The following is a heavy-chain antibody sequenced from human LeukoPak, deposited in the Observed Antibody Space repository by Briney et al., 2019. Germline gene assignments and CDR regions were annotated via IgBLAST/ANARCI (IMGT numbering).Heavy chain of an antibody. Sequence: GGSLRLSCAASGFIFNSHAMSWVRQAPGKGLEWVSSCSTSGVTTYYAASVKGRFTVIRDISKNTLSLQMISLRAGDTAVYYCAKDLGYSSGWYAFGCWGQGTLVTVSS. CDR1: GFIFNSHA. D-gene: IGHD6-19*01. J-gene: IGHJ4*02. CDR3: AKDLGYSSGWYAFGC. CDR2: CSTSGVTT. V-gene: IGHV3-23*01.